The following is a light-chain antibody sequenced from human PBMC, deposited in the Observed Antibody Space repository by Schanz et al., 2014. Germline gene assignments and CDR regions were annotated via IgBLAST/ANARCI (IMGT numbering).Light chain of an antibody. J-gene: IGLJ2*01. Sequence: QSVLTQPPSASGTPGQRVTISCSGSSSNIGSNTVNWYQQLPGTAPKLLIYSNNQRPSGVPDRFSGSKSGTSASLAISGLQSEDEAEYYCSSYAGSNNLVFGGGTKLTVL. V-gene: IGLV1-44*01. CDR1: SSNIGSNT. CDR3: SSYAGSNNLV. CDR2: SNN.